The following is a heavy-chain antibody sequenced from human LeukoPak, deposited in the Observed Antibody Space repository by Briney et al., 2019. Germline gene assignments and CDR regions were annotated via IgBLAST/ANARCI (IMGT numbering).Heavy chain of an antibody. Sequence: GGSLRLSCAASGFTFSDYYMSWIRQAPGKGVEWVSYISSSSSYTNYADSVKGRFTISRDNAKNSLYLQMNSLRAEDTAVYYCARTPRYCSGGSCFDYWGQGTLVTVSS. CDR3: ARTPRYCSGGSCFDY. CDR2: ISSSSSYT. J-gene: IGHJ4*02. CDR1: GFTFSDYY. D-gene: IGHD2-15*01. V-gene: IGHV3-11*06.